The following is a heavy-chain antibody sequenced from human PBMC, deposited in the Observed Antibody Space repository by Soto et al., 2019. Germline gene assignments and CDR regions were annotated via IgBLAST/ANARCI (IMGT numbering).Heavy chain of an antibody. CDR2: IYPNSGAT. D-gene: IGHD2-8*02. CDR3: ARTSTRQSGASDLDR. J-gene: IGHJ5*02. V-gene: IGHV1-2*02. Sequence: QVPLVQSGAEVKKPGTSVKVSCKASGYTFTGHYMHWVRQAPGQGLEWMGWIYPNSGATTYAQKFQGRVTMTRDTSISTAYLELSRLRSDDTAVYYCARTSTRQSGASDLDRWGQGTLVTVSS. CDR1: GYTFTGHY.